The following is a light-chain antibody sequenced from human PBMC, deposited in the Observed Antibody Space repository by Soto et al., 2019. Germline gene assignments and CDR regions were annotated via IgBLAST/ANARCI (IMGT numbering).Light chain of an antibody. Sequence: EIVMTQSPATLSVSPGERATLSCRAGQSVSSNLAWYQQKPGQAPRLLIYGASTRATGIPARFSGSGSGTEFTLTISSLQSADFAVYYCHQYNNWPLTFGGGTKVDIK. V-gene: IGKV3-15*01. CDR2: GAS. CDR3: HQYNNWPLT. J-gene: IGKJ4*01. CDR1: QSVSSN.